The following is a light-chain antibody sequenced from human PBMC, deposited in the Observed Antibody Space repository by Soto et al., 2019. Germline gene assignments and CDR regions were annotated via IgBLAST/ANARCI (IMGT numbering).Light chain of an antibody. CDR3: FSYSTSRARI. Sequence: QLVLTQPASVSGSPGQWITISCTGTRSDVGGYNYVSWYKQKPGKAPKLVIYDVSHRPSGVSDRFFGSKSGNTASLIISGLQAEDEADYYCFSYSTSRARIFGGGTQLTVL. J-gene: IGLJ2*01. CDR2: DVS. V-gene: IGLV2-14*01. CDR1: RSDVGGYNY.